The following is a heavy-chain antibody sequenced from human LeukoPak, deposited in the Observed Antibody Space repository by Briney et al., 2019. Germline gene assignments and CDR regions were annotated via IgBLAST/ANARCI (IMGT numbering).Heavy chain of an antibody. V-gene: IGHV1-18*01. CDR3: ARDSAYYDSSGRFDP. D-gene: IGHD3-22*01. J-gene: IGHJ5*02. CDR1: GYTFTSYG. CDR2: ISAYNGNT. Sequence: GASVQVSCKASGYTFTSYGISWVRQAPGQGLGWMGWISAYNGNTNYAQKLQGRVTMTTDTSTSTAYMELRSLRSDDTAVYYGARDSAYYDSSGRFDPWGQGTLVTVSS.